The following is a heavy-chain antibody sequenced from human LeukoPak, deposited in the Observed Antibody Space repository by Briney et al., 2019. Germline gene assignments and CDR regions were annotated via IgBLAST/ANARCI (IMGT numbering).Heavy chain of an antibody. V-gene: IGHV3-23*01. J-gene: IGHJ5*02. CDR1: GFTFSSYA. Sequence: PGGSLRLSCAASGFTFSSYAMSWVRQAPGKGLEWVSAISGSGGSTYYADSVKGRFTISRDNSKNTLYLQMNSLRAEDTAVYYCAKEARPWRPLPPGWFDPWGQGTLVTVSS. D-gene: IGHD5-24*01. CDR2: ISGSGGST. CDR3: AKEARPWRPLPPGWFDP.